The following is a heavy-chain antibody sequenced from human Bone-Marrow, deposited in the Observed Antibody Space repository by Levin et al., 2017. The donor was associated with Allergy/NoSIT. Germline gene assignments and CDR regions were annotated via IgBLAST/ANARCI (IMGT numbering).Heavy chain of an antibody. CDR2: INHIGGT. J-gene: IGHJ5*02. CDR3: ARGDREESGNWFDP. D-gene: IGHD1-14*01. V-gene: IGHV4-34*01. CDR1: GGSFSGYY. Sequence: PSETLSLTCGVYGGSFSGYYWTWIRQPPGRGLEWIGEINHIGGTSYNPSLKSRVTISLDTSKKQFSLRLTSVTAADTAVYYCARGDREESGNWFDPWGQGTLVTVS.